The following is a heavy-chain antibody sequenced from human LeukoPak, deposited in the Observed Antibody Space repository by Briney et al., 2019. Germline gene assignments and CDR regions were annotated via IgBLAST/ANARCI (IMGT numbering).Heavy chain of an antibody. CDR2: MNPNSGNT. D-gene: IGHD4-17*01. CDR1: GYTFTSYD. Sequence: ASVKVSCKACGYTFTSYDINWVRQATGQGLEWMGWMNPNSGNTGYAQKFQGRCTITRNTSIGTAYMELSSLRSEDTAVYYCARGPRYYGDHREDYYYYYYMDVWGKGTTVTVSS. CDR3: ARGPRYYGDHREDYYYYYYMDV. J-gene: IGHJ6*03. V-gene: IGHV1-8*03.